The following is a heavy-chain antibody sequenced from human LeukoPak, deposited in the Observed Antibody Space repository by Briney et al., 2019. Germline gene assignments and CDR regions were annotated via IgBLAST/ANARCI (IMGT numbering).Heavy chain of an antibody. CDR2: INHSGRT. D-gene: IGHD2-2*01. V-gene: IGHV4-34*01. Sequence: TPSETLSLTCAVYGGSFSDYFWGWIRQPPGKGLEWVGEINHSGRTCYNPSLKSRVTISVDTSKNQFYLNLSSVTAADTAVYYCARDVVVVPAAIHYGMDVWGQETTVTVSS. CDR1: GGSFSDYF. CDR3: ARDVVVVPAAIHYGMDV. J-gene: IGHJ6*02.